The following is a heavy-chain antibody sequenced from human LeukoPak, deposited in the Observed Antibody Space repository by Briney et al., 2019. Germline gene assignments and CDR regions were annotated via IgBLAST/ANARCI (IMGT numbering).Heavy chain of an antibody. J-gene: IGHJ4*02. CDR3: ARLVARYYDILTGYSEQDY. CDR1: GGSISSGSYY. D-gene: IGHD3-9*01. CDR2: IYTSGST. Sequence: SETLSLTCTVSGGSISSGSYYWSWIRQPAGKGLEWIGRIYTSGSTNYNPSLKSRVTISVDTSKNQFSLKLSSVTAADTAVYYCARLVARYYDILTGYSEQDYWGQGTLATVSS. V-gene: IGHV4-61*02.